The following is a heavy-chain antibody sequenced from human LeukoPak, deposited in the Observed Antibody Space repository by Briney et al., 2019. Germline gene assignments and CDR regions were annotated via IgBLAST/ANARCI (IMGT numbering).Heavy chain of an antibody. V-gene: IGHV3-30*04. CDR3: AKVSHWGSGTYYHGMDV. J-gene: IGHJ6*02. D-gene: IGHD3-10*01. Sequence: GRSLRLSCAASGFTFSSYAMHWVRQAPGKGLEWVAVISYDGSNKYYADSVKGRFTISRDNSKDTLYLQMNSLRAEDTAVYYCAKVSHWGSGTYYHGMDVWGQGTPVAVSS. CDR2: ISYDGSNK. CDR1: GFTFSSYA.